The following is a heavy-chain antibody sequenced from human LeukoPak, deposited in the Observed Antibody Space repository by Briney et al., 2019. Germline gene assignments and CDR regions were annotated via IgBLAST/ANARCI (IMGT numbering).Heavy chain of an antibody. CDR3: ARESWERYFDY. D-gene: IGHD1-1*01. J-gene: IGHJ4*02. V-gene: IGHV1-46*01. CDR2: INPSGGST. CDR1: GYTFTSYY. Sequence: ASVKVSCKASGYTFTSYYIHWVRQAPGQGLEWMGIINPSGGSTSYAQKFQGRVTMTRDTSTSTVYMELSSLRSEDTAVYYCARESWERYFDYWGQGTLVTVSS.